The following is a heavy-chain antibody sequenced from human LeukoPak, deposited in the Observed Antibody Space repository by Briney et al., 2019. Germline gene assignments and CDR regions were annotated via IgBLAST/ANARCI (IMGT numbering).Heavy chain of an antibody. CDR1: GDSIRNYY. V-gene: IGHV4-59*01. CDR2: IYYTGIT. J-gene: IGHJ4*02. CDR3: AGHYDILTGYYL. Sequence: SETLSLTCTVSGDSIRNYYWTWIRQPPGKGLEWIGYIYYTGITTYNPSLKSRVTISVDTSKNQFSLRLSSVTAADTAVYYCAGHYDILTGYYLWGQGTLVTVSS. D-gene: IGHD3-9*01.